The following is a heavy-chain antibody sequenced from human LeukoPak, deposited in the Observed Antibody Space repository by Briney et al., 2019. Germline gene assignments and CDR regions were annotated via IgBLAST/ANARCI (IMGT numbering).Heavy chain of an antibody. CDR2: IYYSGST. J-gene: IGHJ4*02. CDR3: ARGRAFFD. Sequence: RASGTLSLTCTVSGGSISSSSYYWGWIRQRPGEGLEWIGSIYYSGSTYYNPSLKSRVTISVDTSKNQFSLKLSSVTAADTAVYYCARGRAFFDWGQGTLVTVSS. V-gene: IGHV4-39*07. CDR1: GGSISSSSYY. D-gene: IGHD3-3*02.